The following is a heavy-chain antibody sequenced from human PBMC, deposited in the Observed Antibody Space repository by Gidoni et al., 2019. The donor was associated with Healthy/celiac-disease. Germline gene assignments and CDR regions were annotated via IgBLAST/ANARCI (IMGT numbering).Heavy chain of an antibody. Sequence: HVQLVQSGAEVKKPAASVKVSCKASGYTFTSYDINWVRQATGQGLEWIGWMNPNRGNTGYAQKFQGRVTMTRNTSISTAYMELSSLRSEDTAVYYCARLGGLRYFDPTYGMDVWGQGTTVTVSS. J-gene: IGHJ6*02. CDR1: GYTFTSYD. CDR3: ARLGGLRYFDPTYGMDV. V-gene: IGHV1-8*01. CDR2: MNPNRGNT. D-gene: IGHD3-9*01.